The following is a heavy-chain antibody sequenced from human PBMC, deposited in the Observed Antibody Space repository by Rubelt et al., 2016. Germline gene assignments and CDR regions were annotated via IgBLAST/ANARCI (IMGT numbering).Heavy chain of an antibody. D-gene: IGHD3-3*01. Sequence: QITLKESGPTLVEPTQTLTLTCTFSGFSLSTSGVGVGWIRQPPGKALEWLALIYWDDDKRYSPSLKSRLTITKETSKNQVVLTMTNMDPVDTATYYCAHRPKPVSAFWSGYYFIWFDPWGQGTLVTVSS. CDR1: GFSLSTSGVG. CDR3: AHRPKPVSAFWSGYYFIWFDP. V-gene: IGHV2-5*02. J-gene: IGHJ5*02. CDR2: IYWDDDK.